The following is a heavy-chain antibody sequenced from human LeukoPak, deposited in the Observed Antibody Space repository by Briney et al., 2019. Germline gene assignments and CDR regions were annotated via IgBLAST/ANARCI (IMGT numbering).Heavy chain of an antibody. CDR2: IYSSGST. V-gene: IGHV4-59*11. CDR3: ARKYGGNWVFDY. J-gene: IGHJ4*02. Sequence: SETLSLTCTVSGGSISGHYWSWIRQPPRKGLEWVGYIYSSGSTNYNPSLKSRVTISVDTSKNQFSLKLTSVTAADTAVYYCARKYGGNWVFDYWGQGTLVTVSS. D-gene: IGHD1-1*01. CDR1: GGSISGHY.